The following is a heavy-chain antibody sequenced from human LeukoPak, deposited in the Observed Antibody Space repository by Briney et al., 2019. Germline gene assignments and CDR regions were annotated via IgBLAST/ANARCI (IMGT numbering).Heavy chain of an antibody. CDR3: ASSERGYSYGYPRGYFDY. D-gene: IGHD5-18*01. Sequence: ASVKVSCKASGYTFTSYGISWVRQAPGQGLEWMGGIIPIFGTANYAQKFQGRVTITTDESTSTAYMELSSLRSEDTAVYYCASSERGYSYGYPRGYFDYWGQGTLVTVSS. CDR2: IIPIFGTA. CDR1: GYTFTSYG. V-gene: IGHV1-69*05. J-gene: IGHJ4*02.